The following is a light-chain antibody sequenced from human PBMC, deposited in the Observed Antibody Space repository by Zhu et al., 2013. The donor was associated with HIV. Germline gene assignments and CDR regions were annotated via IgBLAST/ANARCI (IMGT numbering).Light chain of an antibody. CDR2: GAS. CDR1: QSVSSN. CDR3: QLYDPSTSPQYT. V-gene: IGKV3-15*01. J-gene: IGKJ2*01. Sequence: EIVMTQSPATLSVSPGERAILSCRASQSVSSNLAWYQQKPGQAPRLLIYGASSRATGIPARFSGSGSGTEFTLTISSLQSEDFAVYYCQLYDPSTSPQYTFGQGTKLEIK.